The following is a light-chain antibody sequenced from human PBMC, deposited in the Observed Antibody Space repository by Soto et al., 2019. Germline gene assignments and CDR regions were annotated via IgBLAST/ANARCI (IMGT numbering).Light chain of an antibody. J-gene: IGKJ1*01. Sequence: IRMTQSAAALSGSVGDRVTITCRASQTISSWLAWYQQKPGKAPKLLIYKESTLKSGVPSRFSGSGSGTECTLTISSLQTDDFATYYCQHYNSYLEAFCQGTKVDI. CDR2: KES. CDR1: QTISSW. CDR3: QHYNSYLEA. V-gene: IGKV1-5*03.